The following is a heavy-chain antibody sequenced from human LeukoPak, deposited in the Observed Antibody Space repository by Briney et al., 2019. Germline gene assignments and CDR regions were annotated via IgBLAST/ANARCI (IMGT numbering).Heavy chain of an antibody. V-gene: IGHV3-21*01. CDR3: ARDHGAYVIDY. D-gene: IGHD4-17*01. Sequence: GGSLTLSCQASGFTFYMYAMSWVRQAPGKGLEWVSSISSSSSYIYYADSVKGRFTISRDNAKNSLYLQMNSLRAEDTAVYYCARDHGAYVIDYWGQGTLVTVSS. J-gene: IGHJ4*02. CDR1: GFTFYMYA. CDR2: ISSSSSYI.